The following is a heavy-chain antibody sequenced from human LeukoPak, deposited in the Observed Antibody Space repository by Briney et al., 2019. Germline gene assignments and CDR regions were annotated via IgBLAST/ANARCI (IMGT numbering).Heavy chain of an antibody. CDR1: GFTFSSYA. V-gene: IGHV3-23*01. Sequence: GGSLRLSCAASGFTFSSYAMSWVRQAPGKGLEWVSAISGSGGSTYYADSVKGRFTISRDNSKNTLYLQMNSLRAEDPAVYYCTKFPPDIVVGVAATRGPFDIGGQG. CDR3: TKFPPDIVVGVAATRGPFDI. D-gene: IGHD2-15*01. CDR2: ISGSGGST. J-gene: IGHJ3*02.